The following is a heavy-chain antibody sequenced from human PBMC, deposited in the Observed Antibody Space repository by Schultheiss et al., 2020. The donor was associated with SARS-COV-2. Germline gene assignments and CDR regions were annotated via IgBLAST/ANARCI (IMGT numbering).Heavy chain of an antibody. J-gene: IGHJ4*02. V-gene: IGHV4-31*03. Sequence: SETLSLTCTVSGGSISSGGYYWSWIRQHPGKGLEWIGYIYYSGSTYYNPSLKSRVTISVDTSKNQFSLKLSSVTAADTAVYYCARAPRWAGSFDYWGQGTLVTVSS. CDR3: ARAPRWAGSFDY. CDR2: IYYSGST. CDR1: GGSISSGGYY. D-gene: IGHD3-16*01.